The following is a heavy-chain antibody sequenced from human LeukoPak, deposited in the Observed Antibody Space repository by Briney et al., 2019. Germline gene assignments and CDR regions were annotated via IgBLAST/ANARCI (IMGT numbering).Heavy chain of an antibody. CDR1: GDSISSSDW. CDR2: INHSGST. J-gene: IGHJ2*01. V-gene: IGHV4-4*02. CDR3: ARHHPMTTVTTRTRVWYFDL. Sequence: SETLSLTCAVSGDSISSSDWWTWVRQPPGKGLEWIGEINHSGSTNYNPSLKSRVTISVDTSKNQFSLKLSSVTAADTAVYYCARHHPMTTVTTRTRVWYFDLWGRGTLVTVSS. D-gene: IGHD4-17*01.